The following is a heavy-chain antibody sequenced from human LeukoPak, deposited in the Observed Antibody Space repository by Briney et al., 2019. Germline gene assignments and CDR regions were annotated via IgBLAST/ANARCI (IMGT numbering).Heavy chain of an antibody. D-gene: IGHD1-26*01. CDR3: ARDRVGATTSYYYYYMDV. J-gene: IGHJ6*03. Sequence: ASVKVSCKAFGYTFTSNYMHWVRQAPGQGLEWMGVISPSGGSTTYAQKFQGRVTLTRDMSTSTAYMELSSLRSEDTAVYYCARDRVGATTSYYYYYMDVWGKGTTVTVSS. V-gene: IGHV1-46*01. CDR1: GYTFTSNY. CDR2: ISPSGGST.